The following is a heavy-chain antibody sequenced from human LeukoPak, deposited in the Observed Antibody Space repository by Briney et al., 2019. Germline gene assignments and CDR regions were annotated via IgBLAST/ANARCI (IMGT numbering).Heavy chain of an antibody. Sequence: GSLRLSCAASGFTFSNAWMSWIRQPPGKGLEWIGEINHSGSTNYNPSLKSRVTISVDTSKNQFSLKLSSVTAADTAVYYCARGYYYYMDVWGKGTTVTVSS. CDR2: INHSGST. CDR1: GFTFSNAW. J-gene: IGHJ6*03. CDR3: ARGYYYYMDV. V-gene: IGHV4-34*01.